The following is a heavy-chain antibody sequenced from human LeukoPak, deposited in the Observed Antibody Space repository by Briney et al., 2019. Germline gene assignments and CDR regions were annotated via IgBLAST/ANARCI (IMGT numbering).Heavy chain of an antibody. CDR3: ARGGLRSDNYYYYMDV. Sequence: GGSLRLSCAASGFTFSNYNMNWVRQAPGKGLEWVSYISSSTSTIYYADSVKGRFTISRDNAKNSLYLQMNSLRAEDTAVYYCARGGLRSDNYYYYMDVWGKGTTVTISS. CDR1: GFTFSNYN. V-gene: IGHV3-48*01. J-gene: IGHJ6*03. D-gene: IGHD3-3*01. CDR2: ISSSTSTI.